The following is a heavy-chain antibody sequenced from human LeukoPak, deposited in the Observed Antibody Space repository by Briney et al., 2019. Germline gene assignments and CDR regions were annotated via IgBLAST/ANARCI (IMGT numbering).Heavy chain of an antibody. J-gene: IGHJ4*02. Sequence: GWALRLSCAASGFIFSSYWMHWVRPAPGKGLVWVSRINSDGSSTSYADSVKGRFTISKDNAKNTLYLQMNSLRAEDTAVYYCLVVDPDYWGQGTLVTVSS. V-gene: IGHV3-74*01. D-gene: IGHD5-12*01. CDR1: GFIFSSYW. CDR3: LVVDPDY. CDR2: INSDGSST.